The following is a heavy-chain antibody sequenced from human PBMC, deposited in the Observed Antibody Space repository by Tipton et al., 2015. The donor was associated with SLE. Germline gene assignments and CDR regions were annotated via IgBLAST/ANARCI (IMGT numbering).Heavy chain of an antibody. D-gene: IGHD3-3*01. CDR2: IYYSGGT. CDR3: ARSYSDFWSASVGCDVYY. J-gene: IGHJ1*01. Sequence: TLSLPCTVSGGSISNYYWTWIRQPPGKGLEWIGYIYYSGGTNYNPSLKSRVTISVDTSKNQFSLKLNSVTAADTAVYYCARSYSDFWSASVGCDVYYWGQPSLASVAS. CDR1: GGSISNYY. V-gene: IGHV4-59*01.